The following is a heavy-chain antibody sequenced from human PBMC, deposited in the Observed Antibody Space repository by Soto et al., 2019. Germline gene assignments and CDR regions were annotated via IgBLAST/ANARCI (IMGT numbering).Heavy chain of an antibody. CDR2: IDPSDSYT. Sequence: GESLKISCKGSGYSFTSYWVSWVRQMPGKGLEWMGRIDPSDSYTNYSPSFQGHVTISADKSISTAYLQWSSLKASDTAMYYCASTPYYDFWSGYYGMDVWGQGTTVTVSS. CDR3: ASTPYYDFWSGYYGMDV. V-gene: IGHV5-10-1*01. D-gene: IGHD3-3*01. J-gene: IGHJ6*02. CDR1: GYSFTSYW.